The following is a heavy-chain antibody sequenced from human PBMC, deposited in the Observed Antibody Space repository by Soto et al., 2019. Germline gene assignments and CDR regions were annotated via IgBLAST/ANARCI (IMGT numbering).Heavy chain of an antibody. J-gene: IGHJ6*02. D-gene: IGHD5-18*01. V-gene: IGHV3-15*07. Sequence: PGGSLRLSCAASGFTFSNAWMNWVRQAPGKGLEWVGRIKSKTDGGTTDYAAPVKGRFTISRDDSKNTLYLQMNSLKTEDTAVYYCTTDSTRGYSYGRYYYYYGMDVWGQGTTVTVSS. CDR1: GFTFSNAW. CDR3: TTDSTRGYSYGRYYYYYGMDV. CDR2: IKSKTDGGTT.